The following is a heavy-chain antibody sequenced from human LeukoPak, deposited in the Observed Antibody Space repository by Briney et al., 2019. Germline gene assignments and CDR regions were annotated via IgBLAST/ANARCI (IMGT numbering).Heavy chain of an antibody. J-gene: IGHJ5*01. D-gene: IGHD2-21*01. CDR1: GFTFSNYA. V-gene: IGHV3-23*01. Sequence: GGSLRLSCAASGFTFSNYAMSWVRQAPGKGLEWVSSLSDNGGSPYYADSVKGRFTISRDNSKNTLYLHMNSLRVEDTDVYYCAKDPETYSSRWFDSWGQGTLVTVSS. CDR2: LSDNGGSP. CDR3: AKDPETYSSRWFDS.